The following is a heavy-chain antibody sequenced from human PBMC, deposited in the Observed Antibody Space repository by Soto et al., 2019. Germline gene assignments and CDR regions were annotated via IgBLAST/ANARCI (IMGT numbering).Heavy chain of an antibody. CDR1: VYTFTNYG. J-gene: IGHJ4*02. Sequence: AAVKVSCKASVYTFTNYGISGLRQARGEGGEWMGWISAYNGNTNYAQKLHGRVTMTTDTSTSTAYMELRSLTSDDTAVYYCPRDATKWGQGTLVTVSS. CDR2: ISAYNGNT. CDR3: PRDATK. V-gene: IGHV1-18*04.